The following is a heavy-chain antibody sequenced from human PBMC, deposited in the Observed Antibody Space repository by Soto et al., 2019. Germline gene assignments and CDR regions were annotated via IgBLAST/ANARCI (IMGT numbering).Heavy chain of an antibody. V-gene: IGHV4-4*08. J-gene: IGHJ4*02. CDR2: IYNNGRT. CDR1: GGSISSSS. CDR3: ASGGEGSIAVAG. D-gene: IGHD6-19*01. Sequence: PSETLSLTCTVSGGSISSSSWSWIRQPPGRGLEWIGYIYNNGRTDYNPSLKSRVTISVDTSKNQFSLKLNSVSAADTAVYYCASGGEGSIAVAGWGQGTLVTVSS.